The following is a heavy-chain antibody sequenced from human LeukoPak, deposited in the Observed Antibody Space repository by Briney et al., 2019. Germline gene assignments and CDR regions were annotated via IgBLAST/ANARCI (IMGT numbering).Heavy chain of an antibody. V-gene: IGHV4-39*01. J-gene: IGHJ4*02. CDR1: GGSISSSSYY. CDR3: ARLHSGSYYDGYYFDY. Sequence: PSETLSLTCTVSGGSISSSSYYWRWIRQPPGKGLEWIGSIYYSGSTYYNPSLKSRVTISVDTSKNQFSLKLSSVTAADTAVYYCARLHSGSYYDGYYFDYWGQGTLVTVSS. D-gene: IGHD1-26*01. CDR2: IYYSGST.